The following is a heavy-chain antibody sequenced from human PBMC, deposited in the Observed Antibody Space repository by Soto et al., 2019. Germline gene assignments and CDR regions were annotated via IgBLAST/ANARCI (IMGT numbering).Heavy chain of an antibody. Sequence: GGSLRLSCAASGFTFSTYWMHWVRQAPGKGLVWVSRINSDGRTTTYADSVKGRFTISRDNAENTLYLQMNTLRAEDTAVYYCAREIYSGSYFDSWGQGTLVTVSS. D-gene: IGHD3-10*01. V-gene: IGHV3-74*01. CDR2: INSDGRTT. CDR3: AREIYSGSYFDS. J-gene: IGHJ4*02. CDR1: GFTFSTYW.